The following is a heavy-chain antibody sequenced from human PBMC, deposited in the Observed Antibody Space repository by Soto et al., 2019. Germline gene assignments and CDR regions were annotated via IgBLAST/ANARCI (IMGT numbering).Heavy chain of an antibody. J-gene: IGHJ4*02. D-gene: IGHD2-15*01. CDR2: ISWNSGSI. V-gene: IGHV3-9*01. Sequence: EVQLVESGGGLVQPGRSLRLSCAASGFTFDDYAMHWVRQAPGKGLEWVSGISWNSGSIGYADSVKGRFTISRDNAKNSLYLQMNSLRAEDTALYYCAKELPTTASGGGFDYWGQGTLVTVSS. CDR1: GFTFDDYA. CDR3: AKELPTTASGGGFDY.